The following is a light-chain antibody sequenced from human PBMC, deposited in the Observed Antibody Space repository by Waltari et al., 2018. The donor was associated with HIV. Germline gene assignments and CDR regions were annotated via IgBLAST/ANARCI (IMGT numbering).Light chain of an antibody. V-gene: IGKV3-11*01. CDR3: QERSNWPPIT. J-gene: IGKJ5*01. Sequence: EIVLTQSPATMSLSPGERATLSCRASQSVGTFLGWYQQKPGQATRLLVYDAANTAAGIPARFRGSGSGTDFTLTISSLEPEDSAVYYCQERSNWPPITFGQGTRLEIK. CDR1: QSVGTF. CDR2: DAA.